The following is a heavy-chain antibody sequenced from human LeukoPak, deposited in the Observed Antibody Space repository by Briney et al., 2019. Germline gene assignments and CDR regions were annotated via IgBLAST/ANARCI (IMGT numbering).Heavy chain of an antibody. CDR2: INPNSGGT. V-gene: IGHV1-2*02. J-gene: IGHJ1*01. Sequence: ASVKVSCKASGYTFTGYYMHWVRQAPGQGLEWMGWINPNSGGTNYAQKLQGRVTMTTDTSTSTAYMELRSLRSDDTAVYYCARGAPLAYCGGDCSEYFQHWGQGTLVTVSS. CDR1: GYTFTGYY. CDR3: ARGAPLAYCGGDCSEYFQH. D-gene: IGHD2-21*02.